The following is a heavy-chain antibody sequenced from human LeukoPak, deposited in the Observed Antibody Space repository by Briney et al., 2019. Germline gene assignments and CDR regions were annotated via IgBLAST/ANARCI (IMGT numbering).Heavy chain of an antibody. J-gene: IGHJ5*02. CDR2: IYYSGNT. Sequence: SETLSLTCTVSGGSISSHYWSWIRQPPGKGLEWIGYIYYSGNTNYNPSLKGRVTISVDTSKNQFSLKLSSVTAADTAVYYCARLAYDYSNYSDWFDPWGQGTLVTVSS. CDR3: ARLAYDYSNYSDWFDP. D-gene: IGHD4-11*01. V-gene: IGHV4-59*11. CDR1: GGSISSHY.